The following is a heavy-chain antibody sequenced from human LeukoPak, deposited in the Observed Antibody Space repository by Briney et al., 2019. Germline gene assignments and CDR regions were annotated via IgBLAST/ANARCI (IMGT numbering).Heavy chain of an antibody. D-gene: IGHD2-15*01. CDR3: ARGTGYCSGGSCPRTFDY. V-gene: IGHV4-39*07. CDR2: IYYSGST. Sequence: SETLSLTCTVSGGSISSSSYYWGWIRQPPGKGLEWIGSIYYSGSTYYNPSLKSRVTISVDTSKNQFSLKLSSVTAADTAVYYCARGTGYCSGGSCPRTFDYWGQGTLVTVSS. CDR1: GGSISSSSYY. J-gene: IGHJ4*02.